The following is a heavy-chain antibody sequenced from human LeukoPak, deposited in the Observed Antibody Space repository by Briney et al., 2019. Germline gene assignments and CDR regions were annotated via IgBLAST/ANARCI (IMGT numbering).Heavy chain of an antibody. D-gene: IGHD1-14*01. CDR1: GFIFSTYG. CDR2: IWYDGSQR. CDR3: ARGYTFDY. J-gene: IGHJ4*02. Sequence: GGSLRLSCVASGFIFSTYGLHWVRQSPGRGLEWVAVIWYDGSQRYYADSVKGRFTISRDNSKNTLYLQMNSLRAEDTAVYYCARGYTFDYWGQGTLVTVSS. V-gene: IGHV3-33*01.